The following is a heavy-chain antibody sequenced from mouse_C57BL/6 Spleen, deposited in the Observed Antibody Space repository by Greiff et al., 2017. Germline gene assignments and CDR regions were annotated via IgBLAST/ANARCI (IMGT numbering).Heavy chain of an antibody. Sequence: QVQLKESGAELVRPGASVTLSCKASGYTFTDYEMHWVKQTPVHGLEWIGAIDPETGGTAYNQKFKGKAILTADKSSSTAYMELRSLTSEDSAVYYCTRGRGITTDGDNWYFDVWGTGTTVTVSS. J-gene: IGHJ1*03. CDR1: GYTFTDYE. V-gene: IGHV1-15*01. CDR2: IDPETGGT. D-gene: IGHD1-1*01. CDR3: TRGRGITTDGDNWYFDV.